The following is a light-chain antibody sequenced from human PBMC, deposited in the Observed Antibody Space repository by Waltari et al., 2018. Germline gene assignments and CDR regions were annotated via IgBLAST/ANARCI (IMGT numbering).Light chain of an antibody. CDR3: QHRSDWPLYT. J-gene: IGKJ2*01. CDR2: DAS. Sequence: EIVLTQSPATLSLSPGESATLSCRASQTVRGYLAWYQHKLGQAPRLLMSDASTRATGIPARFSGSGSGTDFTLIITSLEPEDFAVYYCQHRSDWPLYTFGQGTKLELK. V-gene: IGKV3-11*01. CDR1: QTVRGY.